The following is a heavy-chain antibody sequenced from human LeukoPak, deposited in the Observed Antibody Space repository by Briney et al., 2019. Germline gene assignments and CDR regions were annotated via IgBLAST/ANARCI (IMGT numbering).Heavy chain of an antibody. CDR2: IWCDGSNK. CDR3: ARGLFNYDNSGLNY. J-gene: IGHJ4*02. V-gene: IGHV3-33*01. D-gene: IGHD3-22*01. CDR1: GFTFSSYA. Sequence: PGGSLRLSCAASGFTFSSYAMYWVRQAPGKGLEWVTNIWCDGSNKYYADSVKGRFTISRDNSKNTLYLQMNSLRAEDTAVYYCARGLFNYDNSGLNYWGQGTRVTVSS.